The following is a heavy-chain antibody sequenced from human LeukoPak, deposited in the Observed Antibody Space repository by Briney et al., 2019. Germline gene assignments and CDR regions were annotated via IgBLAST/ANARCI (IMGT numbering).Heavy chain of an antibody. CDR3: ARSARWFGVDY. D-gene: IGHD3-10*01. CDR2: IYSGGST. J-gene: IGHJ4*02. V-gene: IGHV3-53*01. CDR1: GFTVSSNY. Sequence: GGSLRLSCAASGFTVSSNYMSWVRQAPGKGLERVSVIYSGGSTYYADSVKGRFTISRDNSKNTLYLQMNSLRAEDTAVYYCARSARWFGVDYWGQGTLVTVSS.